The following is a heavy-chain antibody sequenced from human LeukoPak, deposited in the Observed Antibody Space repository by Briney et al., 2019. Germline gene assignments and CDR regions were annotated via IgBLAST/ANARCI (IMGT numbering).Heavy chain of an antibody. CDR1: GGTFSSYA. D-gene: IGHD4-17*01. J-gene: IGHJ1*01. CDR2: IIPIFGTA. CDR3: ARATLDYGEVLVFQH. Sequence: SVKVSCKASGGTFSSYAISWVRQAPGQGLEWMGGIIPIFGTANYAQKFQGRVTITTDESTSTAYMELSSLRSEDTAVYYCARATLDYGEVLVFQHWGQGTLVTVSS. V-gene: IGHV1-69*05.